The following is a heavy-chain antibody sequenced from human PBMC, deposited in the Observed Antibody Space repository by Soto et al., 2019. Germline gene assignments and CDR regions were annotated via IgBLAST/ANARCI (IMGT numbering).Heavy chain of an antibody. CDR1: GGSISSGTYY. CDR3: ARDSDYGTGGSCYGNFDF. Sequence: QVQLQESGPGLVKPSQTLSLTCTVSGGSISSGTYYWTWVRQRPGEGLEWIGFISHSGRTYYNPSLKGRAAISVDTSENQFSLRLSSVTAADTAVYFCARDSDYGTGGSCYGNFDFWGQGTLVTVSS. V-gene: IGHV4-31*03. CDR2: ISHSGRT. J-gene: IGHJ4*02. D-gene: IGHD2-15*01.